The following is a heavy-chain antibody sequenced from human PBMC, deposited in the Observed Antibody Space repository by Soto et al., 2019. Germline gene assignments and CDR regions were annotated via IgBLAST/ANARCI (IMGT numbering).Heavy chain of an antibody. J-gene: IGHJ4*02. CDR2: INAGNGNT. CDR1: GYTFTSYA. CDR3: ARDVDGYFPDY. Sequence: QVQLVQSGAEVKKPGASVKVSCKASGYTFTSYAMHWVRQAPGQRLEWMGWINAGNGNTKFSQKFQGRVTITRDTSASTAYMELSSLRSEDTAVYYCARDVDGYFPDYWGQGTLVTVSS. D-gene: IGHD3-22*01. V-gene: IGHV1-3*01.